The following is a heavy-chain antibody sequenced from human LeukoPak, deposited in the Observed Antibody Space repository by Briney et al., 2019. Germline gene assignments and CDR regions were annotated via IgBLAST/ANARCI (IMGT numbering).Heavy chain of an antibody. CDR3: AGHHPRNTVDF. Sequence: SETLSLTCTVSGGSVSNYYWSWIRQPPGKGLEWIGYISHSGSTNYSPSLKSRVTISLDTSKNQFSLKLSSVTAADTAVYYCAGHHPRNTVDFWGQGTLVTVSS. CDR2: ISHSGST. J-gene: IGHJ4*02. V-gene: IGHV4-59*08. D-gene: IGHD2-8*02. CDR1: GGSVSNYY.